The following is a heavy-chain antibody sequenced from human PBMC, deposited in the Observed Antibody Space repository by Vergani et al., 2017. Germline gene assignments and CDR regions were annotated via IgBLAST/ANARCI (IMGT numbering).Heavy chain of an antibody. CDR3: ARENSSGWYGDY. V-gene: IGHV4-39*07. D-gene: IGHD6-19*01. J-gene: IGHJ4*02. Sequence: QVQLQESGPGLVKPSETLSLTCTVSGGSISSYYWGWIRQPPGKGLEWIGSIYYSGSTYYNPSLKSRVTISGDTSKNQFSLKLSSVTDADTAVYYCARENSSGWYGDYWGQGTLVTVSS. CDR1: GGSISSYY. CDR2: IYYSGST.